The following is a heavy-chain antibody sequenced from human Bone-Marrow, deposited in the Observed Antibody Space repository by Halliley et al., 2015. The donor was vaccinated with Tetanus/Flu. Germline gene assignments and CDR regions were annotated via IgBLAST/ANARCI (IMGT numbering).Heavy chain of an antibody. CDR3: ARHGRPRGLAP. CDR2: VSYTGKT. J-gene: IGHJ5*02. Sequence: LGWIATVSYTGKTPYNPSLKSRVTVSVDTSKRHLSLSLKTVTTADTAVYFCARHGRPRGLAPWGLGTLVSVSS. V-gene: IGHV4-39*01. D-gene: IGHD3-10*01.